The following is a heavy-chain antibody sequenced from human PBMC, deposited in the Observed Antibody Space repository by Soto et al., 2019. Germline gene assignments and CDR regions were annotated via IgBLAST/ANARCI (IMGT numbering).Heavy chain of an antibody. CDR2: IYYSGST. D-gene: IGHD3-3*01. CDR1: GGSISSSSYY. Sequence: QLQLQESGPGLVKPSETLSLTCTVSGGSISSSSYYWGWIRQPPGKGLEWIGSIYYSGSTYYNPSLKSRVTIYVDRAKNQLSVKLSSVTAADTAVYYCAPMVANYELGPVGGGKRSSYYFDYWGQGTLVTVSS. CDR3: APMVANYELGPVGGGKRSSYYFDY. V-gene: IGHV4-39*01. J-gene: IGHJ4*02.